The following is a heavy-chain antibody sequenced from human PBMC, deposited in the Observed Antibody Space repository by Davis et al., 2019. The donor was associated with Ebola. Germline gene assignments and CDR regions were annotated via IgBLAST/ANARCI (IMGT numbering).Heavy chain of an antibody. CDR3: EVGYSCGGDCYVDY. D-gene: IGHD2-21*01. CDR2: INHSGST. J-gene: IGHJ4*02. Sequence: SQTLSLTCAVYGGSFSGYYWSWIRQPPGKGLEWIGEINHSGSTNYNPSLKSRVTISVDTSKNQFSLKLSSVTAADTAVYYCEVGYSCGGDCYVDYWGQGNLVTVSS. V-gene: IGHV4-34*01. CDR1: GGSFSGYY.